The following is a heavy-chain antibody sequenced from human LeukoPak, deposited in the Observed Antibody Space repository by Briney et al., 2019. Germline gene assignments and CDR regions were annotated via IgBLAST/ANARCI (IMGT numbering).Heavy chain of an antibody. J-gene: IGHJ5*02. CDR3: ARLGLAAAGTNWFDP. CDR2: IYPGDSDT. CDR1: GYSFTSYW. D-gene: IGHD6-13*01. Sequence: GASLKISCKGSGYSFTSYWIGWVRPLPGKGLEWMGIIYPGDSDTRYSPSFQGQVTISADRSISTAYLQWSSLKASDTAMYYCARLGLAAAGTNWFDPWGQGTLVTVSS. V-gene: IGHV5-51*01.